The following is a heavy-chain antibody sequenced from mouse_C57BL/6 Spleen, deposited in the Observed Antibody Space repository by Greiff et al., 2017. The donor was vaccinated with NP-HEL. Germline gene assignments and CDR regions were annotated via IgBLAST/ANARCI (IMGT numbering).Heavy chain of an antibody. D-gene: IGHD1-1*01. J-gene: IGHJ1*03. V-gene: IGHV1-64*01. CDR1: GYTFTSYW. CDR2: IHPNSGST. Sequence: QVQLQQPGAELVKPGASVKLSCKASGYTFTSYWMHWVKQRPGQGLEWIGMIHPNSGSTNYNEKFKSKATLTVDKSSSTAYMQLSSLTSEDSAVYYCGMYYCGSNPYWYFDVWGTGTTVTVSS. CDR3: GMYYCGSNPYWYFDV.